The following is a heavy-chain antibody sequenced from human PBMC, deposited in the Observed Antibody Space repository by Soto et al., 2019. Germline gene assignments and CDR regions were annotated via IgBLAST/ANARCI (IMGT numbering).Heavy chain of an antibody. Sequence: QITLKESGPTLVKPTQTLTLTCTVSGFSLNTYGVGVGWIRQPPGKALGWLALIYWDDDKRYSPSLKSRLTITKDTAKNQVVLTMTNMDPVDTVTYYCARALGSWGAYYFDYWGQGTLVTVSS. J-gene: IGHJ4*02. CDR1: GFSLNTYGVG. D-gene: IGHD3-16*01. V-gene: IGHV2-5*02. CDR2: IYWDDDK. CDR3: ARALGSWGAYYFDY.